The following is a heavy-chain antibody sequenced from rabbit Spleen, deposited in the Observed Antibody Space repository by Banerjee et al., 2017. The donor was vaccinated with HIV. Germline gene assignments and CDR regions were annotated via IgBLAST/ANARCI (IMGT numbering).Heavy chain of an antibody. CDR2: IYAGSSGST. J-gene: IGHJ6*01. CDR1: GFDFTNYY. Sequence: QQQLVETGGDLVQPGGSLTLSCKASGFDFTNYYISWVRQAPGKGLEWIGCIYAGSSGSTYYATWAKGRFTCSKTSSTTVTLQMTSLTVADTATYFCARDTGSSFSSYGMDLWGPGTLVTVS. D-gene: IGHD8-1*01. V-gene: IGHV1S45*01. CDR3: ARDTGSSFSSYGMDL.